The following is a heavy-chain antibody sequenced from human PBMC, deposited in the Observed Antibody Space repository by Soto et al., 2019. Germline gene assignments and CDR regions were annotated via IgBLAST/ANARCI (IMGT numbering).Heavy chain of an antibody. CDR1: GFTFSSYS. D-gene: IGHD1-26*01. CDR2: ISSSSSYI. CDR3: AREEVGATSRYGMDV. V-gene: IGHV3-21*01. J-gene: IGHJ6*02. Sequence: GGSLRLSCAASGFTFSSYSMNWVRQAPGKGLEWVSSISSSSSYIYYADSVKGRFTISRDNAKNSLYLQMNSLRAEDTAVYYCAREEVGATSRYGMDVWGQGTTVTVSS.